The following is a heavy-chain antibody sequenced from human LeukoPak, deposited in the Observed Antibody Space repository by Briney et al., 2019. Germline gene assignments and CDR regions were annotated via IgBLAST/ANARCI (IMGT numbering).Heavy chain of an antibody. D-gene: IGHD6-13*01. V-gene: IGHV3-30*02. CDR3: AKDRSVAAAVDYFDY. J-gene: IGHJ4*02. CDR2: IRYDGSNK. CDR1: GFTFSSYG. Sequence: GGSLRLSCAASGFTFSSYGMHWVRQAPGKGLEWVAFIRYDGSNKYYADSVKGRFTISRDNSKNTLYLQMNSLRAEDTAVYYCAKDRSVAAAVDYFDYWGQGTLVTVPS.